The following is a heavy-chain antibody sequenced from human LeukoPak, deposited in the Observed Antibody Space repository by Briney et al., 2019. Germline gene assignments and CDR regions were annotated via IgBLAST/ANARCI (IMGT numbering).Heavy chain of an antibody. D-gene: IGHD2-21*01. CDR1: GFTFSSYA. V-gene: IGHV3-30*02. Sequence: GRSLRLSCAASGFTFSSYAMHWVRQAPGKGLEWVAFIRYDGSNKYYADSVKGRFTISRDNSKNTLYLQMNSLRAEDTALYYCAKDRAYGQFLWGNDYWGQGTLVTVSS. CDR2: IRYDGSNK. J-gene: IGHJ4*02. CDR3: AKDRAYGQFLWGNDY.